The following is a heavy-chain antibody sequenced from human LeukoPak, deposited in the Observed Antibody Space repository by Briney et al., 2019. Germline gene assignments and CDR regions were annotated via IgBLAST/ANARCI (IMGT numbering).Heavy chain of an antibody. D-gene: IGHD2-8*01. V-gene: IGHV3-23*01. Sequence: EGSLRLSCAASGFTFSSYAVSWVRQAPGKGLEWVSSISGSGGSTYSADSVKGRFTISRDNSKNTLYLQMNSLRAEDTALYYCAKDRSCTNDICHGDFDYWGQGTLVTVPS. CDR2: ISGSGGST. J-gene: IGHJ4*02. CDR3: AKDRSCTNDICHGDFDY. CDR1: GFTFSSYA.